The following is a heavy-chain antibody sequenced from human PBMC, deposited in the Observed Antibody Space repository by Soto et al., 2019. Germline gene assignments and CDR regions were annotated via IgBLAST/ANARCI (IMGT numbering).Heavy chain of an antibody. J-gene: IGHJ4*02. CDR1: VYNFTTFW. CDR3: ARLGFPGAIYFDS. Sequence: PGESRKISCKGSVYNFTTFWIGWVRQMPGKGLEWMGIIYPGDSETKYSPDFEGQVTISADRSTNTAYLQWRSLRASDTAMYYCARLGFPGAIYFDSWGLGTLVTVSS. CDR2: IYPGDSET. V-gene: IGHV5-51*01.